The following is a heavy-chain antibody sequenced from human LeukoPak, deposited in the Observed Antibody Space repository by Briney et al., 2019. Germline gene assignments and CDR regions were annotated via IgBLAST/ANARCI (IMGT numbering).Heavy chain of an antibody. CDR2: ISGSGGST. CDR3: AKRRYDSSGHFDS. D-gene: IGHD3-22*01. CDR1: GFTFSSYA. J-gene: IGHJ4*02. Sequence: GGSLRLSCAASGFTFSSYAMSWVRQAPGKGLEWVSAISGSGGSTYYADSVKGRFTISRDNSKNTLYMRMSSLRAEDTAVYYCAKRRYDSSGHFDSWGQGTLVTVSS. V-gene: IGHV3-23*01.